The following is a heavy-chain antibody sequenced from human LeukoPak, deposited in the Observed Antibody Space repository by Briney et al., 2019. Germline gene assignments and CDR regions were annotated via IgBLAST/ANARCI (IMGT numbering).Heavy chain of an antibody. CDR3: ARDAFGI. CDR2: INRDGKAT. Sequence: GGSPRHSSVPPLPSCSRNYYHDSRQARGKGLLWVAHINRDGKATSHADYVKGRFTISRGNAKNTLYPQVNSMRAEDTAVSYCARDAFGIWGQGAMVTVSS. V-gene: IGHV3-74*01. J-gene: IGHJ3*02. CDR1: LPSCSRNY.